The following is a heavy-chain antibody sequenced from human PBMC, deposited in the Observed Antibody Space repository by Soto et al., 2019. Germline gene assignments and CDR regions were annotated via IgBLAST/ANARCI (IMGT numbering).Heavy chain of an antibody. J-gene: IGHJ5*02. D-gene: IGHD6-6*01. Sequence: GAAVKVSCKASGYTFTSYDISWVRQATGQGLEWMGWMNPNSGNTGYAQKFQGRVTMTRNTSISTAYMELSSLRSEDTAVYYCARGGGLYSSSLPNWFDPWGQGTMVTVSS. CDR1: GYTFTSYD. CDR2: MNPNSGNT. CDR3: ARGGGLYSSSLPNWFDP. V-gene: IGHV1-8*01.